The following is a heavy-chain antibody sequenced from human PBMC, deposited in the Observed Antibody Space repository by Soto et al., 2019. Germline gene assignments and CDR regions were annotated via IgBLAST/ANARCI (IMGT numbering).Heavy chain of an antibody. D-gene: IGHD6-13*01. V-gene: IGHV4-30-4*01. CDR2: IYYSGST. Sequence: SETLSLTCTVSGGSSSSGDYYWSGIRQPPGKGLEWIGYIYYSGSTYYNPSLKSRVTISVDTSKNQFSLKLSSVTAADTAVYYCARGLIAAAGRWFDPWGQATLVTVSS. CDR3: ARGLIAAAGRWFDP. J-gene: IGHJ5*02. CDR1: GGSSSSGDYY.